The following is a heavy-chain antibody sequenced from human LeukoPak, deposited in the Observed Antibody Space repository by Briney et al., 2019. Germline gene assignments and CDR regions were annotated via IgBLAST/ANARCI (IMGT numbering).Heavy chain of an antibody. CDR3: VREDVDTSFDH. J-gene: IGHJ4*01. V-gene: IGHV3-11*01. D-gene: IGHD5-18*01. CDR2: ISSSGSSI. Sequence: TAGGSLRLSCAASGFTFSDYYMSWIRQAPGKGLEWVSYISSSGSSIYYADSVKGRFTISRDNAKNSLYLQLNSLRAEDTAVYYCVREDVDTSFDHWGHGTLVTVSS. CDR1: GFTFSDYY.